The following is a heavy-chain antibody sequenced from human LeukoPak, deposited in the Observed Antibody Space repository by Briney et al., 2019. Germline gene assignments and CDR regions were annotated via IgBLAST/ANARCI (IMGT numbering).Heavy chain of an antibody. CDR2: IRGDGNDA. D-gene: IGHD3-22*01. CDR3: ARVITYFDY. J-gene: IGHJ4*02. V-gene: IGHV3-74*01. CDR1: GFTLSSYW. Sequence: GGSLRLSCAGSGFTLSSYWMHWVRQAPGKGPEWVSRIRGDGNDASYADSVKGRFTISRDNAKNTLYLQMNSLRAEDTAVYYCARVITYFDYWGQGILVTVSS.